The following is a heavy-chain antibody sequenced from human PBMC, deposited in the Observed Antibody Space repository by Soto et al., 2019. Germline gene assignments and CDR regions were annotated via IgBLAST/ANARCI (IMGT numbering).Heavy chain of an antibody. V-gene: IGHV4-39*01. Sequence: QLQLQESGPGLVKPSETLSLTCTVSGGSISSSSYYWGWIRQPPGKGLEWIGSIYYSGSTYYNPSLKRRVTISVATSKNQFSVKLSSVPAADTAVYYCARYTTALRLVIGAYYYGMDVWGQGTTVTVSS. D-gene: IGHD6-6*01. CDR2: IYYSGST. CDR3: ARYTTALRLVIGAYYYGMDV. CDR1: GGSISSSSYY. J-gene: IGHJ6*02.